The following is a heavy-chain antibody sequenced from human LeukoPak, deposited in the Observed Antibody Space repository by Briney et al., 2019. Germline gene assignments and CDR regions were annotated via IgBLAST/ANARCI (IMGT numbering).Heavy chain of an antibody. CDR3: ASRYCSSTSCYTLSAFDI. CDR2: IIPILGIA. CDR1: GGTFSSYT. V-gene: IGHV1-69*02. D-gene: IGHD2-2*02. Sequence: SVKVSRKASGGTFSSYTISWVRQAPGQGLEWMGRIIPILGIANYAQKFQGRATITADKSTSTAYMELSSLRSEDTAVYYCASRYCSSTSCYTLSAFDIWGQGTMVTVSS. J-gene: IGHJ3*02.